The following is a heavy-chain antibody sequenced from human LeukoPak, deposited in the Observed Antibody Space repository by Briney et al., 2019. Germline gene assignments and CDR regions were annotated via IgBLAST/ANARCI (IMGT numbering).Heavy chain of an antibody. Sequence: ASVKVSCKASGHTFTGYYMHWVRQAPGQGPEWMGWINPNSGGTNYAQKFQGRVTMTRDTSISTAYMELSRLRSDDTAVYYSARVNIVATIYYFDYWGQGTLVTVSS. CDR1: GHTFTGYY. D-gene: IGHD5-12*01. J-gene: IGHJ4*02. V-gene: IGHV1-2*02. CDR3: ARVNIVATIYYFDY. CDR2: INPNSGGT.